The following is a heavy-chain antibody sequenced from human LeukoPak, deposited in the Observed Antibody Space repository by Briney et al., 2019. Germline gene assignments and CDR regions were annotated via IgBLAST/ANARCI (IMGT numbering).Heavy chain of an antibody. CDR2: IYIDGTT. Sequence: QPGGSLRLSCAASGFIVSHNYMTWVRQAPGKGLEWISVIYIDGTTYYADSVKGRFTISRDQANNTLNLQMNTLRDEDTAVYYCARGPRYSFYWGQGTLVSVSS. V-gene: IGHV3-53*01. D-gene: IGHD6-13*01. J-gene: IGHJ4*02. CDR1: GFIVSHNY. CDR3: ARGPRYSFY.